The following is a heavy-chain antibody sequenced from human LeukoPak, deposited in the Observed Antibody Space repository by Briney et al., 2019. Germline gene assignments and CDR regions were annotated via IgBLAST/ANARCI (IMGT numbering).Heavy chain of an antibody. D-gene: IGHD2-2*01. CDR3: AKGESQPSYYFGY. V-gene: IGHV3-48*01. CDR2: ISSSSSTI. CDR1: GFTFSSYS. J-gene: IGHJ4*02. Sequence: GGSLRLSCAASGFTFSSYSMNWVRQAPGKGLEWVSYISSSSSTIYYADSVKGRFTISRDNSKNTLYLLMNSLRADDTAIYFCAKGESQPSYYFGYWGQGTLVTVSS.